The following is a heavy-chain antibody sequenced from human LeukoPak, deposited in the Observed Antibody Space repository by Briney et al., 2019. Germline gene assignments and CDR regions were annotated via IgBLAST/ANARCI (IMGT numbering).Heavy chain of an antibody. D-gene: IGHD3-22*01. CDR3: ARLADDSSGYYSNWFDP. Sequence: GASLKISCKGSGSSFTSYWIGWVRQMPGKGLEWMGIIYPGDSDTRYSPSFQGQVTISADKSISTAYLQWSSLKASDTAMYYCARLADDSSGYYSNWFDPWGQGTLVTVSS. CDR1: GSSFTSYW. V-gene: IGHV5-51*01. J-gene: IGHJ5*02. CDR2: IYPGDSDT.